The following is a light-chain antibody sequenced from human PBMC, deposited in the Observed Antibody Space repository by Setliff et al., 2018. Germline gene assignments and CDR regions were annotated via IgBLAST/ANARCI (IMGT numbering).Light chain of an antibody. V-gene: IGLV2-8*01. CDR1: SSDIGDYNY. Sequence: QSVLGQPPSASGSPGQSVTISCTGTSSDIGDYNYVSWYQHHPGKAPKLLIYDVDKRPSGVPDRFSGSKSGNTASLTVSGLQADDEADYYCGAYAGSSKKIFGTG. CDR3: GAYAGSSKKI. CDR2: DVD. J-gene: IGLJ1*01.